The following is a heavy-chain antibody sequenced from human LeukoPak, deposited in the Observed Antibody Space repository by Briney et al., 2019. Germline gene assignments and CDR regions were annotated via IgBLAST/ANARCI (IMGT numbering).Heavy chain of an antibody. CDR2: IYPNSGGT. V-gene: IGHV1-2*06. CDR1: GYTFTGYY. D-gene: IGHD6-13*01. J-gene: IGHJ4*02. Sequence: ASVKVSCKASGYTFTGYYMHWVRQAPGQGLEWMGRIYPNSGGTNYAQKFQGRVTMTRDTSISTAYMELSRLRSDDTAVYYCARDLGIAAAGTFPSDYWGQGTLVTVSS. CDR3: ARDLGIAAAGTFPSDY.